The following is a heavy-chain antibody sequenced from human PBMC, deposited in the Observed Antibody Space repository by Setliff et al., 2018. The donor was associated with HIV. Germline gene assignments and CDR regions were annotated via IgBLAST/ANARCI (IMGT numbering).Heavy chain of an antibody. CDR3: ARQAVDCSGGTCYSTSAFDY. J-gene: IGHJ4*02. V-gene: IGHV5-51*01. D-gene: IGHD2-15*01. CDR1: GYSFTNYW. CDR2: VYPDDSDS. Sequence: GESLKISCQASGYSFTNYWIAWVRQMPGKGLEWMGIVYPDDSDSRYSPSFQGQVTISADESVSTAYLQWSSLKASDTAMYYCARQAVDCSGGTCYSTSAFDYWGQGTLVTVSS.